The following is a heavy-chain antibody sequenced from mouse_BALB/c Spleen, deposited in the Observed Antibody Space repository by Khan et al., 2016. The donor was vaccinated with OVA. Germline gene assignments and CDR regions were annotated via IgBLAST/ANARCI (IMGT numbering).Heavy chain of an antibody. CDR3: TRLAYYYDSERFAY. CDR2: VSTGGSYT. CDR1: GFTFSTYG. D-gene: IGHD1-1*01. Sequence: EVELVESGGDLVKPGGSLKLSCAASGFTFSTYGMSWVRQTPDKRLEWVATVSTGGSYTYYPDSVKGRFTISRDNAKNTLYLQMSGLKSEDTAMLYCTRLAYYYDSERFAYWGQGTLVTVSA. J-gene: IGHJ3*01. V-gene: IGHV5-6*01.